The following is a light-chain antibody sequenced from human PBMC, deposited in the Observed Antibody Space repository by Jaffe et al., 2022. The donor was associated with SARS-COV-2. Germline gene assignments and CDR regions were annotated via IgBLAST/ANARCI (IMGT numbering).Light chain of an antibody. V-gene: IGKV4-1*01. CDR1: RNILYSSNNNNY. CDR2: WAS. CDR3: QQYYTTPPT. Sequence: DIVMTQSPDSLAVSLGETATINCKSSRNILYSSNNNNYLAWYQEKPGQPPKLLIHWASTRESGVPDRFSGSGSGTDFTLTISSLQAEDVALYYCQQYYTTPPTFGPGTKVEIK. J-gene: IGKJ1*01.